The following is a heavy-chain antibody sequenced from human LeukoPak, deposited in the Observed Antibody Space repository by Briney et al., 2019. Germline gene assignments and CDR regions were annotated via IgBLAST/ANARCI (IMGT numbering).Heavy chain of an antibody. CDR2: MSSDSSFI. D-gene: IGHD5-12*01. J-gene: IGHJ6*02. CDR1: GFTFRSYA. Sequence: GGSLRLSCVASGFTFRSYAMNWVRQAPGKGLEWVSYMSSDSSFINYADSVKGRFTISRDNAKNSLFLQMASPRADDTAVYYCARGEVATTYYYGMDVWGQGTTVTVSS. CDR3: ARGEVATTYYYGMDV. V-gene: IGHV3-21*05.